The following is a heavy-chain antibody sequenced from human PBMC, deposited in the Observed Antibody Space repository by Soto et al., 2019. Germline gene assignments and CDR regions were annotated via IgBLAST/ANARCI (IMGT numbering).Heavy chain of an antibody. V-gene: IGHV3-33*05. J-gene: IGHJ6*02. CDR1: GFDFSDHV. CDR3: AKYEGRLLRNYFNYGIDV. D-gene: IGHD3-3*01. Sequence: PGGSLRLSCAASGFDFSDHVMHWVRQAPGEGLEWVTVISYDGTAKYYKESVKGRFTTSRHNSKKTLYLQIDSLRVEDTAVYYCAKYEGRLLRNYFNYGIDVWRLGNTVTASS. CDR2: ISYDGTAK.